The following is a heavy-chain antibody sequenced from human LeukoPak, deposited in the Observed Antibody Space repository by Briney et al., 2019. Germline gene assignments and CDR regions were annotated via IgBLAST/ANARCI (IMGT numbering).Heavy chain of an antibody. CDR1: GGSISSYY. V-gene: IGHV4-4*07. CDR3: ARLSAVYHDFWSGYYDRPSSYFDY. J-gene: IGHJ4*02. D-gene: IGHD3-3*01. Sequence: SETLSLTCIVSGGSISSYYWSWIRQPAGKGLEWIGRIYTSGSTNYNPSLKSRVTMSVDTSKNQFSLKLSSVTAADTAVYYCARLSAVYHDFWSGYYDRPSSYFDYWGQGTLVTDSS. CDR2: IYTSGST.